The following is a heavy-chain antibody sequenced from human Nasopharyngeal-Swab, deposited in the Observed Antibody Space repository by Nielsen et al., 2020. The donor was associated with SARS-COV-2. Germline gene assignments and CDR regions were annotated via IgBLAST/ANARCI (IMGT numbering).Heavy chain of an antibody. V-gene: IGHV1-46*01. Sequence: WVRQAPGQGLEWMGIINPSGGSTSYAQKFQGRVTMTRDTSTSTVYMELSSLRSEDTAVYYCARSKDSSSSSRIWGYYGMDVWGQGTTVTVSS. CDR3: ARSKDSSSSSRIWGYYGMDV. CDR2: INPSGGST. D-gene: IGHD6-6*01. J-gene: IGHJ6*02.